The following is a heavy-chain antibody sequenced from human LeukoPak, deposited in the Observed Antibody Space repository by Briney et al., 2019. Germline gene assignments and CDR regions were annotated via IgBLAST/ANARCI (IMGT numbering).Heavy chain of an antibody. V-gene: IGHV4-34*01. CDR1: GGSFSGYY. CDR2: INHSGST. D-gene: IGHD2-2*03. Sequence: PSETLSLTCAVYGGSFSGYYWSWIRQPPGKGLEWIGEINHSGSTNYNPSLKSRVTISVDTSKNQFSLKLSSVTAADTAVYYCARVDRRYYYYGMDVWGQGTTVTVSS. CDR3: ARVDRRYYYYGMDV. J-gene: IGHJ6*02.